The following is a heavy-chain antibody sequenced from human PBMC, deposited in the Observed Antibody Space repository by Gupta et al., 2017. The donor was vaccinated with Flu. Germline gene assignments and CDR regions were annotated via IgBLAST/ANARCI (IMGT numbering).Heavy chain of an antibody. D-gene: IGHD3-16*01. CDR1: GVTFSNHV. V-gene: IGHV3-30*03. J-gene: IGHJ2*01. CDR2: LSTDGSNA. Sequence: QVPLVESGGGVVQPGTSLSLSCEASGVTFSNHVMHWVRQAPGKGLEWVTLLSTDGSNAYYAYSVKGRFTISRDNSKNTRYLKMRSLSPDDTAVYYCALHGGSGWYCDLWGRGTLVTVS. CDR3: ALHGGSGWYCDL.